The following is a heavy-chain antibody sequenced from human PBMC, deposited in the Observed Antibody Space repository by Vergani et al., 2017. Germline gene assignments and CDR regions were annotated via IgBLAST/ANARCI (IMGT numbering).Heavy chain of an antibody. D-gene: IGHD3-22*01. CDR2: FDPEDGEK. J-gene: IGHJ3*02. CDR3: ARGPMIVVVISGPSADAFDI. Sequence: QVQLVQSGAEVKKPGASVKVSCKVSGYTLTELSMHWVRQAPGKGLEWMGGFDPEDGEKIYAQKLQGRVTMTEDTSTDTAYMELRSLRSDETAGYYCARGPMIVVVISGPSADAFDIWGQGTMVTVSS. CDR1: GYTLTELS. V-gene: IGHV1-24*01.